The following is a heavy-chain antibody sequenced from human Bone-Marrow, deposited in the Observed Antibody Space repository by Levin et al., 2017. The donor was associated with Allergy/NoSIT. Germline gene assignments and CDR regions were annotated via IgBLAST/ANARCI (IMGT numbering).Heavy chain of an antibody. CDR3: ARDLVFLGPLNWFDP. J-gene: IGHJ5*02. V-gene: IGHV1-69*06. Sequence: KISCKASGGTFSHYAISWVRQAPGQGLEWMGGIIPIFGKKNYAQKFQGRVTITADKSKNTAYMELTTLTSGDTAVYYCARDLVFLGPLNWFDPWGQGTLVIVSS. D-gene: IGHD3-3*01. CDR2: IIPIFGKK. CDR1: GGTFSHYA.